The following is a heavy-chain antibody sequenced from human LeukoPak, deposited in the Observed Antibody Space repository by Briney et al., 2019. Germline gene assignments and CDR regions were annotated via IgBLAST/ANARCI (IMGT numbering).Heavy chain of an antibody. Sequence: GGSLRLSCTDSGLTFSSNVMSWVRQAPGKGLEWVSGINWSGGSTDYADSVRGRFTISRDNAKNSLYLQMNSLRAEDTAFYYCARVNGGNSGAYYYYYMDVWGKGTTVTVSS. D-gene: IGHD4-23*01. CDR1: GLTFSSNV. CDR2: INWSGGST. J-gene: IGHJ6*03. V-gene: IGHV3-20*04. CDR3: ARVNGGNSGAYYYYYMDV.